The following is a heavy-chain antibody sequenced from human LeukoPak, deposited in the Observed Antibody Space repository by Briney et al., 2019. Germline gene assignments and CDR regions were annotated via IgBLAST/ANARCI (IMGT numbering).Heavy chain of an antibody. J-gene: IGHJ4*02. CDR1: GFILSDYY. Sequence: GGSLRLSCAASGFILSDYYMSWIRLAPGKGLEWVSYISISSSYTNYADAVKGRFTISRDNARNSLYLQINSLRAEDTAVYYCARDRAHGDYSDFSHFDYWGQGTLVTVSS. CDR2: ISISSSYT. D-gene: IGHD4-11*01. CDR3: ARDRAHGDYSDFSHFDY. V-gene: IGHV3-11*05.